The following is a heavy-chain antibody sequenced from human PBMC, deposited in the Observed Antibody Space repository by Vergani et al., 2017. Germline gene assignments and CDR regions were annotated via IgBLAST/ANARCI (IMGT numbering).Heavy chain of an antibody. CDR3: ARRGASYYYDSSGYYYVYYFDY. Sequence: QVQLVQSGAEVKKPGASVKVSCKASGYTFTGYYMHWVRQTPGQGLEWMGWINPNSGGTNYAQKFQGRVTMTRDTSISTAYMELSRLRSDDTAVYYCARRGASYYYDSSGYYYVYYFDYWGQGTLVTVSS. CDR1: GYTFTGYY. V-gene: IGHV1-2*02. D-gene: IGHD3-22*01. J-gene: IGHJ4*02. CDR2: INPNSGGT.